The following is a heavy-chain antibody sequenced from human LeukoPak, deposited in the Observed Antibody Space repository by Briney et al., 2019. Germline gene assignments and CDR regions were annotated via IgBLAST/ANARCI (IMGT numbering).Heavy chain of an antibody. D-gene: IGHD3-3*01. V-gene: IGHV4-34*01. CDR1: GGSFSGYY. J-gene: IGHJ6*03. CDR2: INHSGST. CDR3: ARRTILRLSLNYYYYMDV. Sequence: SEPLSLTCGLYGGSFSGYYWSGIREPPGKGLEWFGEINHSGSTNYNPSLKSRVTISVDTSKNQSSLKLSSVTAAYTAVYYCARRTILRLSLNYYYYMDVWGKGTTVTVSS.